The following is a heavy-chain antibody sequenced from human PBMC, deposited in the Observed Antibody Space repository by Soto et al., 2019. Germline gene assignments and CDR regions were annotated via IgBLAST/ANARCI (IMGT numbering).Heavy chain of an antibody. CDR1: GFAFRNVW. Sequence: EGQLVESGGGLVKPRGSLTLSCAASGFAFRNVWMHWVRQAPGQGLEWVGRIKSKLDGETIDYAAPVKGRFTISRDDSKNMLYLQMNSLKTEDTGVYYCTPLALKYNSDWYEFSDWGQGTLVTVSS. V-gene: IGHV3-15*07. D-gene: IGHD6-19*01. CDR2: IKSKLDGETI. CDR3: TPLALKYNSDWYEFSD. J-gene: IGHJ4*02.